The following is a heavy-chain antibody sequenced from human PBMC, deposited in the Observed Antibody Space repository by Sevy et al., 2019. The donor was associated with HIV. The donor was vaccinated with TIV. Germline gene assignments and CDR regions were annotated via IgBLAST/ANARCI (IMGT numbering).Heavy chain of an antibody. J-gene: IGHJ4*02. CDR3: AREQRYCSSTSCYRVRSEIDY. Sequence: SETLSLTCTVSGGSISSYYWSWIRQPPGKGLEWIGYIYYSGSTNYNPSLKSRVTISVDTSKNQFSLKLSAVTAVDTTEYYCAREQRYCSSTSCYRVRSEIDYWGQGTLVTVSS. V-gene: IGHV4-59*01. CDR2: IYYSGST. D-gene: IGHD2-2*01. CDR1: GGSISSYY.